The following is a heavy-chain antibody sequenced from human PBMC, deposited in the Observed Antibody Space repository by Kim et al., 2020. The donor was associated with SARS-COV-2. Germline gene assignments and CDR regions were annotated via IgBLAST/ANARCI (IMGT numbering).Heavy chain of an antibody. CDR2: ISWNSGSI. Sequence: GGSLRLSCAASGFTFGDYAMHWVRQAPGKGLEWVSHISWNSGSIGYADSVKGRFTISRDNAKNSLYLQMNSLRTEDTALYYCAKGSEMSTILDYWGQGTLVTVSS. D-gene: IGHD1-1*01. CDR3: AKGSEMSTILDY. CDR1: GFTFGDYA. J-gene: IGHJ4*02. V-gene: IGHV3-9*01.